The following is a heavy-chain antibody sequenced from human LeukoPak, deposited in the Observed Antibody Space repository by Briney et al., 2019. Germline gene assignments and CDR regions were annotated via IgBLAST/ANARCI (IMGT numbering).Heavy chain of an antibody. CDR2: ISSSSSTL. D-gene: IGHD5-12*01. Sequence: PGGPLRLSCAASGFAFSSYSMNWVRQAPGKGLEWVSYISSSSSTLYYADSVKGRFTISRDDAKNTLYLQMNSLRAEDTAVYYCARRFGYSIDYWGQGTLVTASS. CDR3: ARRFGYSIDY. V-gene: IGHV3-48*04. J-gene: IGHJ4*02. CDR1: GFAFSSYS.